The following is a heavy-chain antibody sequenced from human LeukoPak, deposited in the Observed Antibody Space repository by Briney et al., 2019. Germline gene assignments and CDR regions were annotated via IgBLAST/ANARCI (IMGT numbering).Heavy chain of an antibody. Sequence: ASVKVSCKASGYTFTSYYMHWVRQAPGQGLEWMGWINPNSGGTNYAQKFQGRVTMTRDTSISTAYMELSRLRSDDTAVYYCARAAGIAVAGTSLDYWGQGTLVTVSS. V-gene: IGHV1-2*02. CDR1: GYTFTSYY. D-gene: IGHD6-19*01. J-gene: IGHJ4*02. CDR2: INPNSGGT. CDR3: ARAAGIAVAGTSLDY.